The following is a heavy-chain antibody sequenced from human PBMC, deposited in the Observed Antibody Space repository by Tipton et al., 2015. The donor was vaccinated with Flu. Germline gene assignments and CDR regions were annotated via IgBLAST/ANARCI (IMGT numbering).Heavy chain of an antibody. J-gene: IGHJ4*02. CDR3: ARGSGSGTEMIFDF. CDR2: MYASGST. CDR1: GDSMNSFY. Sequence: TLSLTCTVSGDSMNSFYWSWIRQPAGKGLQWIGRMYASGSTKYNPSLKSRVTMSVDTYKNQFSLKLTSVTAADTAVYYCARGSGSGTEMIFDFWGQGTLVTVSS. V-gene: IGHV4-4*07. D-gene: IGHD3-10*01.